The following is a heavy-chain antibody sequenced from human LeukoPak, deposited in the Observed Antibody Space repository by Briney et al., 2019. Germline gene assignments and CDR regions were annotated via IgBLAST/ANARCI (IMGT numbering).Heavy chain of an antibody. D-gene: IGHD4-17*01. CDR2: INPSGGST. CDR3: ARDPGSDYYRAPRH. J-gene: IGHJ4*02. CDR1: GYIFTNYY. Sequence: ASVKVSRKASGYIFTNYYMHGVRQAPGQGLEWMGTINPSGGSTTYAQKFQGRVTMTRDTSTSTVYMELSSLRSEDTAVYYCARDPGSDYYRAPRHWGQGTLVTVSS. V-gene: IGHV1-46*01.